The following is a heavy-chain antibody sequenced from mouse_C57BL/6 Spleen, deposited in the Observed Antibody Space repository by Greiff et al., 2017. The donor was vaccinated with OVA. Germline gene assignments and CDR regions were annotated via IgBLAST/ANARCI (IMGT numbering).Heavy chain of an antibody. D-gene: IGHD2-4*01. CDR1: GYTFTDYY. CDR3: ARSRNDYDADV. Sequence: VQLQQSGPELVKPGASVKISCKASGYTFTDYYMNWVKQSHGKSLEWIGDINPNNGGTSYNQKFKGKATLTVDKSSSTAYMELRSLTSEDSAVYYCARSRNDYDADVWGTGTTVTVSS. CDR2: INPNNGGT. V-gene: IGHV1-26*01. J-gene: IGHJ1*03.